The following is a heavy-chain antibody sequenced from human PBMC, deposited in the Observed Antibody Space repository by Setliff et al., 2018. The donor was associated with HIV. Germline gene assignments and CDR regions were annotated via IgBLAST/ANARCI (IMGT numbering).Heavy chain of an antibody. V-gene: IGHV1-18*01. J-gene: IGHJ3*02. CDR3: ARDDVGYCSGGSCYHLFGTFDI. CDR1: GYSFTNYG. CDR2: ISSYNDNT. Sequence: ASVKVSCKASGYSFTNYGISWVRQAPGQGLEWMGWISSYNDNTNYALNLQGRVTMTTDTSTSTAYMELRSLRSDDTAVYYCARDDVGYCSGGSCYHLFGTFDIWGQGTMVTVSS. D-gene: IGHD2-15*01.